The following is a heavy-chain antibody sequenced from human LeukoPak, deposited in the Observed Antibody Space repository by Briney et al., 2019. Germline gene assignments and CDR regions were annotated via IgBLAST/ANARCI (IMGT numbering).Heavy chain of an antibody. V-gene: IGHV3-23*01. J-gene: IGHJ4*02. CDR3: AKGSYLRTYSGFDY. CDR1: GFTFSNYG. D-gene: IGHD5-12*01. CDR2: ITASSSST. Sequence: AGGSLRLSCEASGFTFSNYGMSWVRQAPGKGLEWVSAITASSSSTHDADSVQGRFTISRDNAKNSLYLQMNSLRAEDTAVYYCAKGSYLRTYSGFDYWGQGTLVTVTS.